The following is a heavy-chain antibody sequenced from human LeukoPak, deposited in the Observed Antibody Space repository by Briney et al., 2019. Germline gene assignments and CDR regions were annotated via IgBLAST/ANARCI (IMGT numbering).Heavy chain of an antibody. D-gene: IGHD6-13*01. J-gene: IGHJ6*02. Sequence: GGSLRLSCAASGFTFSSYSMNWVRQAPGKGLEWVSSISSSSSYIYYADSVKGRFTISRDNSKNTLYLQMNSLRAEDTAVYYCAKSSSSWYSGGMDVWGQGTTVTVSS. CDR3: AKSSSSWYSGGMDV. CDR2: ISSSSSYI. V-gene: IGHV3-21*04. CDR1: GFTFSSYS.